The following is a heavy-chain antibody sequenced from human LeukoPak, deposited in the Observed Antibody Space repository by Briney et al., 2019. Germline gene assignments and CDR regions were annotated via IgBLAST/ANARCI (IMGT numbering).Heavy chain of an antibody. D-gene: IGHD1-26*01. Sequence: PGGSLRLACAASGFTFRGYWMTWVRQAPGKGLEWVANIKEDGSEQNYMDSVKGRFTISRDNAKNTLYLQMNSLRAEDTAVYYCAKWEFTYFFDYWGQGTLVTVSS. J-gene: IGHJ4*02. CDR3: AKWEFTYFFDY. CDR1: GFTFRGYW. V-gene: IGHV3-7*01. CDR2: IKEDGSEQ.